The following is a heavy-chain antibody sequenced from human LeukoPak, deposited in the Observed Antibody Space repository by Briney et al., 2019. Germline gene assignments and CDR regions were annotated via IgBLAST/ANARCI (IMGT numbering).Heavy chain of an antibody. CDR3: AREHDSSGYYDRFQH. CDR1: GYTFTGYY. D-gene: IGHD3-22*01. V-gene: IGHV1-2*02. J-gene: IGHJ1*01. Sequence: GASVKVSCKASGYTFTGYYMHWVRQAPGQGLEWMGWINPNSGGTNYAQKCQGRVTMTRDTSISTAYMELSRLRSDDTAVYYCAREHDSSGYYDRFQHWGQGTLVTVSS. CDR2: INPNSGGT.